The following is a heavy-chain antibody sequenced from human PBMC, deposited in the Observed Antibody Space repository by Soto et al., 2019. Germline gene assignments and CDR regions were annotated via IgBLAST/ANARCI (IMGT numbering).Heavy chain of an antibody. J-gene: IGHJ4*02. CDR2: IWYDGSNK. Sequence: QVQLVESGGGVVQPGRSLRLSCAASGFTFSRYGMHWVRQAPGKGLEWVAVIWYDGSNKYYADSVKGRFTISRDNSKNTLYLQMNSLRAEDTAVYYCASEGSADHDLHYWGQGTLVTVSS. V-gene: IGHV3-33*01. D-gene: IGHD2-15*01. CDR1: GFTFSRYG. CDR3: ASEGSADHDLHY.